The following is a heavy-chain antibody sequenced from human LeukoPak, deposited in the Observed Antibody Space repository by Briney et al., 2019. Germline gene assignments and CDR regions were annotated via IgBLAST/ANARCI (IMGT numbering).Heavy chain of an antibody. D-gene: IGHD4-17*01. CDR1: GFTVSTNY. CDR3: ARGFRSVTTWGYFDY. V-gene: IGHV3-66*01. CDR2: IYSGGGT. Sequence: GGSLRLSCAASGFTVSTNYMSWVRQAPGKGLEWVSLIYSGGGTYYADSVKGRFTISRDNSRNTLSLQMNGLRVDDTAVYYCARGFRSVTTWGYFDYWGQGALVTVSS. J-gene: IGHJ4*02.